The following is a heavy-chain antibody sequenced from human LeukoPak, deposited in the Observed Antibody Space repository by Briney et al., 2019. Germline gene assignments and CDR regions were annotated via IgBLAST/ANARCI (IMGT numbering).Heavy chain of an antibody. CDR3: ARVATPRYCTSTSCYSKGWFDP. D-gene: IGHD2-2*01. CDR1: GGTFRRFA. Sequence: SVKVSCKASGGTFRRFAMSWVRQAPGQGLEWVGGIIPIFGSANYAQKFQGRVTITADESTSTAYMELSNLRSEDTAVYYCARVATPRYCTSTSCYSKGWFDPWGQGTLVTVSS. V-gene: IGHV1-69*13. J-gene: IGHJ5*02. CDR2: IIPIFGSA.